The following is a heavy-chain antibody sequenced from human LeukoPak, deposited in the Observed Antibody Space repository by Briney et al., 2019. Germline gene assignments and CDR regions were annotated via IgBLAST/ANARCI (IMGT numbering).Heavy chain of an antibody. CDR3: AASSGVTLGRF. J-gene: IGHJ4*02. CDR1: GGSVSSGSHY. V-gene: IGHV4-31*03. CDR2: IYYTEIT. Sequence: SQSLSLTCTVSGGSVSSGSHYYNWIRQHPGNGLEWIGYIYYTEITSYNPSLKSRVSMSVDTSMNQVSLKLNSLTAADTAVYYCAASSGVTLGRFWGQGTLVTVSS. D-gene: IGHD3-16*01.